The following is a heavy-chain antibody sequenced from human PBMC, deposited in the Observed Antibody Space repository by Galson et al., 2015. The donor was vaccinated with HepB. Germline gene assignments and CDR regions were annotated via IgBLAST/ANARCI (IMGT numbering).Heavy chain of an antibody. Sequence: CKASGNSFNYYAINWMRQAPGQGLEWMGWINTNNGNPTYAQDFAGRFVFSLDTSVSTTFLQISGLKTEDTAVYHCARDLGPMWGFLRLPFDSWGQGTLVTVSS. CDR1: GNSFNYYA. D-gene: IGHD2-21*01. V-gene: IGHV7-4-1*02. CDR3: ARDLGPMWGFLRLPFDS. J-gene: IGHJ4*02. CDR2: INTNNGNP.